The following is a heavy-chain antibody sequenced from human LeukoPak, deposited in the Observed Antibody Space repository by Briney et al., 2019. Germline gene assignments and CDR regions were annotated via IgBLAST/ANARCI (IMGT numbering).Heavy chain of an antibody. J-gene: IGHJ3*02. D-gene: IGHD2-8*01. CDR2: ISYDGSNK. Sequence: GGSLRLSCAASGFTFSSYGMHWVRQAPGKGLEWVAVISYDGSNKYYADSVKGRFTISRDNSKNTLYLQMNNLRAEDTAVYYCAKDRVQMGAFDIWGQGTMVTVSS. V-gene: IGHV3-30*19. CDR3: AKDRVQMGAFDI. CDR1: GFTFSSYG.